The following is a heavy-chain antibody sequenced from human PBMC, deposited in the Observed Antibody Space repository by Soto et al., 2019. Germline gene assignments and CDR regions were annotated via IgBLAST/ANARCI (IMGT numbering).Heavy chain of an antibody. D-gene: IGHD3-10*01. V-gene: IGHV3-7*03. CDR1: VFSFSIYW. CDR2: IKPDGSGQ. J-gene: IGHJ4*02. Sequence: PGGSLRLSCAASVFSFSIYWMNWIRQAPGRGLEWVANIKPDGSGQYYMDSVKGRFAISRDNAKNSLYLQLNSLGADDTAIYFCAREGRYMGAWDYWGQGTPVTVSS. CDR3: AREGRYMGAWDY.